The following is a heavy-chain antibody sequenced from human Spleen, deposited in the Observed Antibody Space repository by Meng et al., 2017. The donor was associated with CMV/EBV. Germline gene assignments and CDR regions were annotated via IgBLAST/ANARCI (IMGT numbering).Heavy chain of an antibody. J-gene: IGHJ3*02. CDR2: INSDGSST. CDR1: FTFSSYW. D-gene: IGHD3-3*01. Sequence: FTFSSYWMHLVRQAPGKGLVWVSRINSDGSSTSYADSVKGRFTISRDNAKNTLYLQMNSLRAEDTAVYYCARSALTIFGVGHDAFDIWGQGTMVTVSS. CDR3: ARSALTIFGVGHDAFDI. V-gene: IGHV3-74*01.